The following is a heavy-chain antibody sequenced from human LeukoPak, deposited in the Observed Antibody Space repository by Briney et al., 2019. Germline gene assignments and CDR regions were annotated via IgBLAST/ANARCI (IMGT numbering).Heavy chain of an antibody. J-gene: IGHJ4*02. CDR3: ARVRYYYDSSGYYYGLFDY. Sequence: SETLSLTCTVSGGSISSSSYYWGWIRQPPGKGLEWIGSIYYSGSTYYNPSLKSRVTISVDTSKNQFSLKLSSVTAADTAVYYCARVRYYYDSSGYYYGLFDYWGQGTLVTVSS. V-gene: IGHV4-39*07. D-gene: IGHD3-22*01. CDR2: IYYSGST. CDR1: GGSISSSSYY.